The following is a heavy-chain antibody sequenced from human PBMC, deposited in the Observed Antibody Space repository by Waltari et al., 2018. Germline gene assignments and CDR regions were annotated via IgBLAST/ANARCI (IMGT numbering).Heavy chain of an antibody. CDR1: GVSITSNRHY. CDR3: ATYIGASVGTAAFDV. Sequence: QLQLQESGPRLVRPSGTLSLICRVSGVSITSNRHYWAWIRQSPGQGLAWIGTVSYSGTTYISPSLKSRVSVSRDTSKNQVSLILGSVTAADMAVYYCATYIGASVGTAAFDVWGQGTMVTVSS. J-gene: IGHJ3*01. V-gene: IGHV4-39*01. CDR2: VSYSGTT. D-gene: IGHD5-12*01.